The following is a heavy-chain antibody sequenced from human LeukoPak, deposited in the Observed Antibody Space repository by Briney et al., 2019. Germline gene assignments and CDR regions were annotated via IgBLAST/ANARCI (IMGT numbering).Heavy chain of an antibody. D-gene: IGHD3-22*01. CDR1: GDSINSLDL. J-gene: IGHJ4*02. CDR2: MYLSGTT. CDR3: AGLVGRYSSGLYYYYFDY. Sequence: SGTLFLTCTVSGDSINSLDLWSWVRQPPGKGLEWIGEMYLSGTTHSNPSVKSRVTISIDKSKNQFFLNLSSVTAADTAVYYCAGLVGRYSSGLYYYYFDYWGQGTLVTVSS. V-gene: IGHV4-4*02.